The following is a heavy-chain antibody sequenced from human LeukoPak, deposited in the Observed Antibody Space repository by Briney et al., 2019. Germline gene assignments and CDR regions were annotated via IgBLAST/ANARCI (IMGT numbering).Heavy chain of an antibody. CDR2: INPNSGGT. CDR3: ARLWTYYYDSSGYRYYDAFDI. V-gene: IGHV1-2*02. D-gene: IGHD3-22*01. CDR1: GYTFTGYY. Sequence: ASVKVSCKASGYTFTGYYMHWVRQAPGQGLEWMGWINPNSGGTNYAQKFQGRVTMTRDTSISTAYMELSRLRSDDTAVYYCARLWTYYYDSSGYRYYDAFDIWGQGTMVTVSS. J-gene: IGHJ3*02.